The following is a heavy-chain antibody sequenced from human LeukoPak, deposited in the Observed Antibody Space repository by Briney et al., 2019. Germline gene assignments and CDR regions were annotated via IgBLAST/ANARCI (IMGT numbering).Heavy chain of an antibody. V-gene: IGHV1-2*02. CDR2: INPNSGGT. CDR1: GYTLTSYY. Sequence: ASVKVSCKASGYTLTSYYMHWVRQAPGQGLEWMGWINPNSGGTNYAQKFQGRVTMTRDTSISTVYMELSSLRSDDTAVYYCARGALRFDYWGQGTLVTVSS. CDR3: ARGALRFDY. J-gene: IGHJ4*02.